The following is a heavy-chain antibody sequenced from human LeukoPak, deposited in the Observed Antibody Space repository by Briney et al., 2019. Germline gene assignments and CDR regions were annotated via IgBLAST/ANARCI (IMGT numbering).Heavy chain of an antibody. CDR1: GLTFSSYG. J-gene: IGHJ4*02. V-gene: IGHV3-30*02. CDR2: MRYDGSNR. D-gene: IGHD5-18*01. CDR3: AKDGGYSYGKIPDY. Sequence: GGSLRLSCAASGLTFSSYGMHWVRQAPGKGLEWVAYMRYDGSNRYYAEFVKGRFTIFKANSKNPLYLQMNSLIAEDTAVYYCAKDGGYSYGKIPDYWGQGTLVTVSS.